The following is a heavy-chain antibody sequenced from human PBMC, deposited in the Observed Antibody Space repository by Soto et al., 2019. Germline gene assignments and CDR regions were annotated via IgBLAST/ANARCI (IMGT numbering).Heavy chain of an antibody. Sequence: TGGSLRLSCAASGFTFSSHAMSWVRQAPGKGLEWVSSISGSDGTTYYAKSVKGRFSISRDNSMNTLYLQMNSLRVEDTAVFYCAKDKRYCTRTTCSYYGMDVWGRGTTVTVSS. CDR1: GFTFSSHA. V-gene: IGHV3-23*01. J-gene: IGHJ6*02. D-gene: IGHD2-2*01. CDR2: ISGSDGTT. CDR3: AKDKRYCTRTTCSYYGMDV.